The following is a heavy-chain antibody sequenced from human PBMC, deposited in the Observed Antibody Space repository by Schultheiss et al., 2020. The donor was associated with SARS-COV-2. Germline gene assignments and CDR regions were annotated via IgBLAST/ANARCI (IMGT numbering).Heavy chain of an antibody. V-gene: IGHV1-46*01. CDR3: AQAGAAAQTGDYGMDV. CDR2: INPGSIST. Sequence: ASVKVSCKVSGYTLTNYYIHWVRQAPGQGLEWMGTINPGSISTNYAQKFQGRVTITRDTSASTAYMELSSLRSEDTAVYYCAQAGAAAQTGDYGMDVWGQGTTVTVSS. CDR1: GYTLTNYY. D-gene: IGHD6-13*01. J-gene: IGHJ6*02.